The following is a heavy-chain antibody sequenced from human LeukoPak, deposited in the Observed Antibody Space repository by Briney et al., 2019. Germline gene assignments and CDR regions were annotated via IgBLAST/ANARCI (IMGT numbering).Heavy chain of an antibody. J-gene: IGHJ3*01. V-gene: IGHV3-23*01. CDR3: ARAKIAAAGTGAFDV. Sequence: PGGSLRLSCAASGFTISSYAMTWVRQAPGKGLEWVSAFSATDGSAQYAESVEGRFTISRDNSKNTLFLQMNSLGAEDTAVYYCARAKIAAAGTGAFDVWGQGTLVTVSS. D-gene: IGHD6-13*01. CDR2: FSATDGSA. CDR1: GFTISSYA.